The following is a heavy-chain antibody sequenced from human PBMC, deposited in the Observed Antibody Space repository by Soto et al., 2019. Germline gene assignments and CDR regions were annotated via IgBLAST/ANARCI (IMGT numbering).Heavy chain of an antibody. CDR3: AKEDYDILTGYYSYYYYYGMDV. Sequence: GGSLRLSCAASGFTFSSYAMSWVRQAPGKGLEWVSAISGSGGSTYYADSVKGRFTISRDNSKNTLYLQMNSLRAEDTAVYYCAKEDYDILTGYYSYYYYYGMDVWGQGTTVTVSS. J-gene: IGHJ6*02. CDR2: ISGSGGST. CDR1: GFTFSSYA. D-gene: IGHD3-9*01. V-gene: IGHV3-23*01.